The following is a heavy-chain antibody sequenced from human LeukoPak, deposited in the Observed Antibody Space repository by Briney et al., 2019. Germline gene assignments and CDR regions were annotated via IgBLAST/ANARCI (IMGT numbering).Heavy chain of an antibody. CDR2: INPNSGGT. V-gene: IGHV1-2*02. CDR1: GYTFTGYY. CDR3: ARSYDFWSGYYGY. J-gene: IGHJ4*02. D-gene: IGHD3-3*01. Sequence: ASVKVSCKASGYTFTGYYMHWVRQAPGQGLEWTGWINPNSGGTNYAQKFQGRVTMTRDTSISTAYMELSRLRSDDTAVYYCARSYDFWSGYYGYWGQGTLVTVSS.